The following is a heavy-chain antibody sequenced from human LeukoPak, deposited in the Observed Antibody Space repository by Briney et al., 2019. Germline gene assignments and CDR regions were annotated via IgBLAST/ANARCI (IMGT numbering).Heavy chain of an antibody. D-gene: IGHD6-13*01. CDR1: GYTFTGYF. Sequence: ASVKVSCKASGYTFTGYFTHWVRQAPGQGLELMGWINPNSGGTNYEQKFQGRVTMARDTSISTAYMELSRLRSDDTAVYYCARALPAAGPTFDYWGQGTLVTVSS. V-gene: IGHV1-2*02. CDR2: INPNSGGT. CDR3: ARALPAAGPTFDY. J-gene: IGHJ4*02.